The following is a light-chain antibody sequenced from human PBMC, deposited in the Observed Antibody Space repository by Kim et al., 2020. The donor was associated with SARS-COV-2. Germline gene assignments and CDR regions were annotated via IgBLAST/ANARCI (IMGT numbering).Light chain of an antibody. V-gene: IGLV1-51*01. CDR3: GTWDSSLTGV. CDR2: ANE. J-gene: IGLJ7*01. CDR1: NSNIGNNF. Sequence: PGKRVTSSCSGTNSNIGNNFVSWYQQVPGTAPKLLIYANEKRSSGIPDRFSGSKSGTSATLVITGLQTGDEAEYYCGTWDSSLTGVFGGGTQLTVL.